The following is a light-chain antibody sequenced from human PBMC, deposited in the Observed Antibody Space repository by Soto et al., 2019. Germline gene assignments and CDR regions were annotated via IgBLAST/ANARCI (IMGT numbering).Light chain of an antibody. CDR3: QQYNNWPPL. V-gene: IGKV3-15*01. CDR1: QSLSTD. J-gene: IGKJ2*01. Sequence: EIVMTQSPATLSVSPGERATLSCRASQSLSTDLAWYQQKPGQSPRLLIYGAFTRATGTPARFSGSGSGTEFTLTISSLQSEDFAVYYCQQYNNWPPLFGQGTKLEIK. CDR2: GAF.